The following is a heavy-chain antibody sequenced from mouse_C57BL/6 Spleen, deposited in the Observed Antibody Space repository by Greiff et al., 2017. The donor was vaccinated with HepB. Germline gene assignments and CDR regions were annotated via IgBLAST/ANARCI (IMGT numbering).Heavy chain of an antibody. Sequence: VHLQQSGAELVKPGASVKISCKASGYAFSSYWMNWVKQRPGKGLEWIGQIYPGDGDTNYNGKFKGKATLTADKSSSTAYMQLSSLTSEDSAVYFCARRTYYYAMDYWGQGTSVTVSS. J-gene: IGHJ4*01. V-gene: IGHV1-80*01. CDR3: ARRTYYYAMDY. CDR2: IYPGDGDT. CDR1: GYAFSSYW.